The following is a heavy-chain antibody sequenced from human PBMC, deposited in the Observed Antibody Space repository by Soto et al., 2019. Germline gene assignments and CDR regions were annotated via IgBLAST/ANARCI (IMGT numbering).Heavy chain of an antibody. D-gene: IGHD3-16*02. CDR2: MNQAGSEE. J-gene: IGHJ4*02. V-gene: IGHV3-7*04. CDR3: VRAVGGSDPF. Sequence: EVQLVESGGGLVQPGGSLRLSCAASGFTFTNYWMSWVRQAPGKGLEWVANMNQAGSEEYYVDSVKGRFTISRDNAKNSLSLQMNRLRAEDTAVYYCVRAVGGSDPFWGQGALVTVSS. CDR1: GFTFTNYW.